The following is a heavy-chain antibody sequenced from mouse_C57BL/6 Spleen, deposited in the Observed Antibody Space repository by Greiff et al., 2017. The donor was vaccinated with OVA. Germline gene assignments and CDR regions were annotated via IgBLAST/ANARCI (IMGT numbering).Heavy chain of an antibody. CDR3: ARQITTVVAFDY. V-gene: IGHV5-6*01. J-gene: IGHJ2*01. CDR2: ISSGGSYT. Sequence: EVKLQESGGDLVKPGGSLKLSCAASGFTFSSYGMSWVRQTPDKRLEWVATISSGGSYTYYPDSVKGRVTISRDNAKNTLYLQMSSLKSEDTAMYYCARQITTVVAFDYWGQGTTLTVSS. D-gene: IGHD1-1*01. CDR1: GFTFSSYG.